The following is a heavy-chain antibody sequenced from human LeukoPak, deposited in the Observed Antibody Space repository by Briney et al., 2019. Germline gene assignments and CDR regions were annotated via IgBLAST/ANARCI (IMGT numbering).Heavy chain of an antibody. D-gene: IGHD3-9*01. Sequence: RTGGSLRLSCAASGFAFSSYAMSWVRQAPGKGLEWVSAISGSGGSTYYADSVKGRFTISRDNSKNTLYLQMNSLRAEDTAVYYCAKPFYGLTGYYGPFDYWGQGTLVTVSS. V-gene: IGHV3-23*01. J-gene: IGHJ4*02. CDR1: GFAFSSYA. CDR2: ISGSGGST. CDR3: AKPFYGLTGYYGPFDY.